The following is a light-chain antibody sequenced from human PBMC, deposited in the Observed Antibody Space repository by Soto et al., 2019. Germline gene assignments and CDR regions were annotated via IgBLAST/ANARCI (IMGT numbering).Light chain of an antibody. Sequence: DIVLIQSPDSLAVSLGGRATINCKSSQSLLYAANNRNYLAWYRQKPGQPPQLLIYWASTRNSGVPDRFNGSGSGTDFTLTISSLQSEDAAIFYCQQYFNTPYTFGRGTKLEIK. J-gene: IGKJ2*01. V-gene: IGKV4-1*01. CDR1: QSLLYAANNRNY. CDR2: WAS. CDR3: QQYFNTPYT.